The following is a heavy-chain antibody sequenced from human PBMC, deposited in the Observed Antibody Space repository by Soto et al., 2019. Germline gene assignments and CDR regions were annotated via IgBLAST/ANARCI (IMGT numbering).Heavy chain of an antibody. CDR1: GFICINYD. V-gene: IGHV3-11*01. D-gene: IGHD6-19*01. Sequence: GSLRLSSTASGFICINYDMSWIRKGTGKGLEWVSSISSRDLSIYYADSVKGRFTIFRDNAKNSLFLHMSDLRAADTAVYYCARVSATGWHVNGRDYFDHWGLGTLVTVSS. CDR2: ISSRDLSI. J-gene: IGHJ4*02. CDR3: ARVSATGWHVNGRDYFDH.